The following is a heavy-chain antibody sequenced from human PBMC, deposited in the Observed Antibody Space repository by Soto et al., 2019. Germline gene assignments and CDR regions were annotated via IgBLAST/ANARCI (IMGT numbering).Heavy chain of an antibody. Sequence: QVQLQESGPGLVKPSGTLSLTCAVSGVSISRHDWWTWVRQPPGKGLEWIVESHQSGNTNYNSSLESRVTISVDKSKNQFSLKLTSVTVADTAVYYCATRDSSRFYWGQGTLVTVSS. CDR1: GVSISRHDW. CDR2: SHQSGNT. J-gene: IGHJ4*02. CDR3: ATRDSSRFY. D-gene: IGHD6-13*01. V-gene: IGHV4-4*02.